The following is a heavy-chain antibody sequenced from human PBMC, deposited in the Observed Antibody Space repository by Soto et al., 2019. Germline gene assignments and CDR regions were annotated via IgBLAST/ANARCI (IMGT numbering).Heavy chain of an antibody. D-gene: IGHD3-22*01. V-gene: IGHV1-18*01. Sequence: QVQLVQSRDEVRKPGASVEASCKASGYTFTTNGISWVRQAPGQGLEWMGWISTYNGNTNYARKFQDRVTMTTDTSARTAYMELRSLTSDDTAVYYCGRDRYYYDNIGYWGQGTLVTVSS. CDR1: GYTFTTNG. CDR3: GRDRYYYDNIGY. CDR2: ISTYNGNT. J-gene: IGHJ4*02.